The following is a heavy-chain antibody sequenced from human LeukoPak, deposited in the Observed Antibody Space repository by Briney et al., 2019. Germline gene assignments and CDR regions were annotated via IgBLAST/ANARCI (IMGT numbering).Heavy chain of an antibody. V-gene: IGHV4-4*07. Sequence: SETLSLTCTVSGGSISSYYWSWIRQPAGKGLEWIGRIYTSGSTNYNPSLKSRVTISVDTSKNQFSLKLSSVTAADTAVYYCARDLGTYGDQPPDAFDIWGQGTMVTVSS. D-gene: IGHD4-17*01. CDR1: GGSISSYY. J-gene: IGHJ3*02. CDR2: IYTSGST. CDR3: ARDLGTYGDQPPDAFDI.